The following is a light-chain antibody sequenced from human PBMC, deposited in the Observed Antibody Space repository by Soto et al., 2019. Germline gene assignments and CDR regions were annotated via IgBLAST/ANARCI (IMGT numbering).Light chain of an antibody. CDR1: SGYSNYK. CDR3: GADHGSGSHFVYV. V-gene: IGLV9-49*01. CDR2: VGTGGIVG. Sequence: QSVLTQPPSASASLGASVTLTCTLSSGYSNYKVDGYQQRPGKGPRFVMRVGTGGIVGSKGDGIPDGFSVLGSGLNRYLTIKNIQEEDESDYHCGADHGSGSHFVYVFGGGTKLTVL. J-gene: IGLJ2*01.